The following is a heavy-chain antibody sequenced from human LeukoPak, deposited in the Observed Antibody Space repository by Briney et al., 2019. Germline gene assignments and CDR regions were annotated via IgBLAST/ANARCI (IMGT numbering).Heavy chain of an antibody. V-gene: IGHV4-59*01. Sequence: PSQTLSLTCTVSGGSISSYYWSWIRQPPGKELEWIGYIYYSGRTKYNPSLKSRVTISLDTSKNKFSLTLPSVTAADTAVYNAAAWVDESYAPYYYYGRDVWGEG. J-gene: IGHJ6*02. CDR3: AAWVDESYAPYYYYGRDV. CDR2: IYYSGRT. D-gene: IGHD2-2*01. CDR1: GGSISSYY.